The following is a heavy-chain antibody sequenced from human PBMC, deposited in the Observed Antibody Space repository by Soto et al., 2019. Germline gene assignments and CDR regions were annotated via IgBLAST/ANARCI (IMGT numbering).Heavy chain of an antibody. CDR2: IYYNGNT. CDR1: GGSISSYY. J-gene: IGHJ6*02. V-gene: IGHV4-59*01. D-gene: IGHD4-4*01. CDR3: ARDGYTVTKNYYYGMDV. Sequence: QVQLQESGPGLVKPSETLSLTCTVSGGSISSYYWSWIRQPPGKGLEWIGYIYYNGNTNYNPSLKSRVTISVDTSKNQFSLKLSSVTAADTAVYYCARDGYTVTKNYYYGMDVWGQGTTVTVS.